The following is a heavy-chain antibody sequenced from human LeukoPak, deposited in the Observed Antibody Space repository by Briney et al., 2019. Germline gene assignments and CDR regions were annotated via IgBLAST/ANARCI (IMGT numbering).Heavy chain of an antibody. Sequence: GGSLRLSCAASGFTFSSYAMSWVRQAPGKGLEWVSAISGSGGSTYYADSVKGRFTISRDNTKNSLYLQMNSLRAEDTAVYYCARDNGGYSYGLGDNWGQGTLVTVSS. V-gene: IGHV3-23*01. J-gene: IGHJ4*02. CDR2: ISGSGGST. D-gene: IGHD5-18*01. CDR1: GFTFSSYA. CDR3: ARDNGGYSYGLGDN.